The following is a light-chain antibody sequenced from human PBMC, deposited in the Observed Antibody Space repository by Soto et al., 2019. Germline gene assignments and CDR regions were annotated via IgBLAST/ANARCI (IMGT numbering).Light chain of an antibody. CDR1: SSDGGCYNY. CDR3: SSFTSGSTFV. CDR2: EVS. V-gene: IGLV2-14*01. Sequence: ALTQPASVSASSGQPITIYCTGTSSDGGCYNYVWWYQQHPAKAPKLMIYEVSNRPSGVSNLFSSSKSGNSASMTISGLQAEDEADYYCSSFTSGSTFVFGTGTKGTVL. J-gene: IGLJ1*01.